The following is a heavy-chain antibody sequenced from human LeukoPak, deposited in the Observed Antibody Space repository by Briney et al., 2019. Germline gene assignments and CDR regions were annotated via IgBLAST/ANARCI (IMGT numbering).Heavy chain of an antibody. D-gene: IGHD1-14*01. CDR1: GDSVSSISVA. Sequence: SQTPSLTCAISGDSVSSISVAWNWIRQSPSRGLEWLGRTYYRSKWYYEYAVSVKSRINISPDTFKNQFSLQLTSVTPEDTAVYYCSLARSGYHYGMDVWGQGTTVTVSS. V-gene: IGHV6-1*01. CDR2: TYYRSKWYY. CDR3: SLARSGYHYGMDV. J-gene: IGHJ6*02.